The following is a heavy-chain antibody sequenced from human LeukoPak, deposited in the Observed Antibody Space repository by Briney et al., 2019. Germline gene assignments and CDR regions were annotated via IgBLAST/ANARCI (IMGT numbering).Heavy chain of an antibody. Sequence: PGGPLRLSCAASGFTFSTYWMAWVRQAPGKGLEWVANIKGDESARHQADSVKGRFIISRDNTQNSVYLQMNSLRGEDTAIYYCARDVVGSLDYWGQGTLVTVSS. CDR3: ARDVVGSLDY. J-gene: IGHJ4*02. V-gene: IGHV3-7*01. CDR1: GFTFSTYW. D-gene: IGHD1-26*01. CDR2: IKGDESAR.